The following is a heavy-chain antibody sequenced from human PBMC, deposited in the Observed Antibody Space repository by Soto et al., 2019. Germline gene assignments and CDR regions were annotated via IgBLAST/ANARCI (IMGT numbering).Heavy chain of an antibody. CDR3: AGAKLVVEGRFDY. CDR2: ISSSGTYT. CDR1: GFSFSDDY. J-gene: IGHJ4*02. V-gene: IGHV3-11*06. D-gene: IGHD3-22*01. Sequence: QVQLVESGGGLVKPGGSLRLSCAASGFSFSDDYMNWIRQAPGKGLEWISYISSSGTYTNYADSVRGRFTMSRDSAKNSLFLQMDGLRAEDTAVYYCAGAKLVVEGRFDYWGQGTLVTVSS.